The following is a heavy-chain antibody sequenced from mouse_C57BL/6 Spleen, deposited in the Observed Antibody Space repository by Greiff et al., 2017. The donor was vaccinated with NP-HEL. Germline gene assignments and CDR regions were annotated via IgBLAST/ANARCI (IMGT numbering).Heavy chain of an antibody. CDR1: GFTFSDYY. D-gene: IGHD1-1*01. J-gene: IGHJ1*03. Sequence: DVKLVESGGGLVQPGGSLKLSCAASGFTFSDYYMYWVRQTPEKRLEWVAYISNGGGSTYYPDTVKGRFTISRDNAKNTLYLQMSRLKSEDTAMYYCARDYYGWYFDVWGTGTTVTVSS. V-gene: IGHV5-12*01. CDR3: ARDYYGWYFDV. CDR2: ISNGGGST.